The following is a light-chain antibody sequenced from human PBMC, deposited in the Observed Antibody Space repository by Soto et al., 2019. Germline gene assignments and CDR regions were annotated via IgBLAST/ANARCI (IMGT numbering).Light chain of an antibody. J-gene: IGKJ1*01. V-gene: IGKV1-27*01. CDR3: QKYDSALWT. Sequence: DIQITQSPSSLSSSVWERLTITCGASQGIGYSLAWYQQKPGKVPKLLIYAASTLQSGVPSRFSGSGFGTDFTLTISSLQAEDAATYYCQKYDSALWTFGQGTKVDIK. CDR2: AAS. CDR1: QGIGYS.